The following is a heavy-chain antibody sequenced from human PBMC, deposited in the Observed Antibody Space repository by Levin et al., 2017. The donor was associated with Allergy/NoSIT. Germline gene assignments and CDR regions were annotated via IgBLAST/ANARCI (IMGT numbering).Heavy chain of an antibody. V-gene: IGHV4-59*01. CDR2: IYYSGST. CDR1: GGSISSYY. Sequence: KSSETLSLTCTVSGGSISSYYWSWIRQPPGKGLEWIGHIYYSGSTNYNPSLKSRVTISVDTSKNQFSLKLSSVTAADTAVYYCASEREKNWFDPWGQGTLVTVSS. D-gene: IGHD1-26*01. J-gene: IGHJ5*02. CDR3: ASEREKNWFDP.